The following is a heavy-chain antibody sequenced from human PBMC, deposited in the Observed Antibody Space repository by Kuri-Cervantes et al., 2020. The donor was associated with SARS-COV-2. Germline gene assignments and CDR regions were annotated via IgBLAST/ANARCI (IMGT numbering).Heavy chain of an antibody. V-gene: IGHV4-34*01. CDR1: GGSFSDYS. CDR3: ARGVAARPVLSVGWLDP. CDR2: IYYSGST. Sequence: GSLRLSCAVYGGSFSDYSWSWIRQPPGKGLEWIGSIYYSGSTYYNPSLKSRVTISVDTSKNQFSLKLSSVTAADTAVYYCARGVAARPVLSVGWLDPWGQGTLVTVSS. J-gene: IGHJ5*02. D-gene: IGHD6-6*01.